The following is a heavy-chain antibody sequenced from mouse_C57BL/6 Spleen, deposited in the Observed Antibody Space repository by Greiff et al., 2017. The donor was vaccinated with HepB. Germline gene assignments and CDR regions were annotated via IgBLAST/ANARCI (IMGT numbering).Heavy chain of an antibody. CDR2: IDPSDSET. D-gene: IGHD1-1*01. Sequence: QVQLQQPGAELVRPGSSVKLSYKASGYTFTSYWMHWVKQRPIQGLEWIGNIDPSDSETHYNQKFKDKATLTVDKSSSTAYMQLSSLTSEDSAVYYCARLRLSTSHYFDYWGQGTTLTVSS. CDR1: GYTFTSYW. J-gene: IGHJ2*01. CDR3: ARLRLSTSHYFDY. V-gene: IGHV1-52*01.